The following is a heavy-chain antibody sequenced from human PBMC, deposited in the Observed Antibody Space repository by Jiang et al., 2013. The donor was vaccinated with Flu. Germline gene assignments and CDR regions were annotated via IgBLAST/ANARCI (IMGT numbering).Heavy chain of an antibody. CDR2: ISSSSSYT. D-gene: IGHD3-9*01. CDR3: ARDPPDEFDYDILTGGAEY. Sequence: YISSSSSYTNYADSVKGRFTISRDNAKNSLYLQMNSLRAEDTAVYYCARDPPDEFDYDILTGGAEYWGQGTLVTVSS. V-gene: IGHV3-11*06. J-gene: IGHJ4*02.